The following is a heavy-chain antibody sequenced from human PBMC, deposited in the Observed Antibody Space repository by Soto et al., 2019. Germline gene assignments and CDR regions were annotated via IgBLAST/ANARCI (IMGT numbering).Heavy chain of an antibody. V-gene: IGHV3-23*01. CDR3: VRDLYRSATMPCLDH. Sequence: GGSLRLSCAASGFIFSSYRMSWVRQSPGKGLEWVSSISDTGGDSYYADSMDGRFTVSRDNSKNTLYLQINSLRAEDTAIYYCVRDLYRSATMPCLDHWGQGALVTVSS. CDR2: ISDTGGDS. D-gene: IGHD1-1*01. CDR1: GFIFSSYR. J-gene: IGHJ4*02.